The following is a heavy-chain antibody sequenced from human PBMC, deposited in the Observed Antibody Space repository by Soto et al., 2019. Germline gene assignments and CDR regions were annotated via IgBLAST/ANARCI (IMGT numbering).Heavy chain of an antibody. CDR2: ISGSGGST. CDR1: GFTFSSYA. D-gene: IGHD3-3*01. J-gene: IGHJ3*02. Sequence: GGSLRLSCAASGFTFSSYAMSWVRQAPGKGLEWVSAISGSGGSTYYADSVKGRFTISRDNSKNTLYLQMNSLRAEDTAVYYCAKDREPYDFWSGYDAFDIWGQGTMVTVSS. CDR3: AKDREPYDFWSGYDAFDI. V-gene: IGHV3-23*01.